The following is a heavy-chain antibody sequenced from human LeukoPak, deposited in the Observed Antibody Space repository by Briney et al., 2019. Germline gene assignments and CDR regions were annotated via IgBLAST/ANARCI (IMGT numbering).Heavy chain of an antibody. Sequence: PGGSLRLSCAASGFTFSSYAMSWVRQAPGKGLEWVSAISGSGGSTYYADSVKGRFPISRDNSKNTLYLQMNSLRAEDTAVYYCAKIDSSGYYKLYYFDYWGQGTLVTVSS. D-gene: IGHD3-22*01. CDR1: GFTFSSYA. CDR2: ISGSGGST. V-gene: IGHV3-23*01. CDR3: AKIDSSGYYKLYYFDY. J-gene: IGHJ4*02.